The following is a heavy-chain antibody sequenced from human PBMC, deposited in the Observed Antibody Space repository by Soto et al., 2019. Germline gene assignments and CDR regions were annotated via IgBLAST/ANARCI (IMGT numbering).Heavy chain of an antibody. J-gene: IGHJ4*02. CDR3: ANFFYIWGSYRPLDY. CDR2: ISSSSSYI. CDR1: GFTFSSYS. V-gene: IGHV3-21*01. Sequence: GGSLRLSCAASGFTFSSYSMNWVRQAPGKGLEWVSSISSSSSYIYYADSVQGRFTISRDNAKNSLYLQMDSLTDEDTAVYYCANFFYIWGSYRPLDYWGQGTLVTVSS. D-gene: IGHD3-16*02.